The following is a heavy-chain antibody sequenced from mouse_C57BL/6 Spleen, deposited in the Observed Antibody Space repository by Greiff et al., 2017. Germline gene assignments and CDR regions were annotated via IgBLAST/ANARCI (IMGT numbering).Heavy chain of an antibody. J-gene: IGHJ4*01. CDR3: TMGDYYAMDY. Sequence: QVQLKQSGAELVRPGASVTLSCKASGYTFTDYEMHWVKQTPVHGLEWIGAIDPETGGTAYNHKFKGKAILTADKSSRTAYMERRSLTSEDSAVYYCTMGDYYAMDYWGQGTSVTVSS. V-gene: IGHV1-15*01. CDR1: GYTFTDYE. CDR2: IDPETGGT.